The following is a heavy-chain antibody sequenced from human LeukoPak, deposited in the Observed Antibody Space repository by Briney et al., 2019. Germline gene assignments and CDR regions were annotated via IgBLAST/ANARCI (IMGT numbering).Heavy chain of an antibody. CDR1: GGSISSGGYY. J-gene: IGHJ4*02. D-gene: IGHD4-4*01. Sequence: SETLSLTCTVSGGSISSGGYYWSWVRQHPGKGLEWIGYIYYSGNTYYNPSLKSRVTILVDTSKNQFSLKVSSVTAADTAVYYCARDGYSNYWYVDYWGQGTLVTVSS. V-gene: IGHV4-31*03. CDR3: ARDGYSNYWYVDY. CDR2: IYYSGNT.